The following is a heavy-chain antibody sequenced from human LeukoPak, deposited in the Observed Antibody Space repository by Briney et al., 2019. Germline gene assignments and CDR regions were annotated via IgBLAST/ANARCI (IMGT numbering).Heavy chain of an antibody. CDR2: ISAYNGNT. D-gene: IGHD3-16*02. V-gene: IGHV1-18*01. Sequence: ASVNVSCKASGYTFTSYGISWVRQAPGQGLEWMGWISAYNGNTNYAQKLQGRVTMTTDTSTSTAYMELRSLRSDDTAVYYCARQYDYVWGSYRPYYFDYWGQGTLVTVSS. CDR1: GYTFTSYG. CDR3: ARQYDYVWGSYRPYYFDY. J-gene: IGHJ4*02.